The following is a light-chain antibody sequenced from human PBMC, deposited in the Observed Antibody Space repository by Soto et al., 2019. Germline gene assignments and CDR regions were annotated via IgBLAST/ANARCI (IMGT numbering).Light chain of an antibody. CDR2: AAS. V-gene: IGKV1-12*01. Sequence: IQMTQSPSSVSASVGDRVTITCRASQGISTWVAWYQQKPGRAPKFLIYAASSLQSGVPSRFSGSGSATEFPPPINSPPPEGFSTYHCQQANSFPLTFGQGTKVEI. CDR3: QQANSFPLT. CDR1: QGISTW. J-gene: IGKJ2*01.